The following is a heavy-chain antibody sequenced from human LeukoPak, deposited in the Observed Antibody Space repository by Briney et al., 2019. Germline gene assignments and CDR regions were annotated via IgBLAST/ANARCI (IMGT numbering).Heavy chain of an antibody. J-gene: IGHJ4*02. V-gene: IGHV3-73*01. CDR2: IRSKANSYAT. Sequence: GVSLRLSCAASGFTFRGSAMHWVRQASGKGLEWVGRIRSKANSYATAYAASVKGRFTISRNDSKNTAYLQMNSLKTEDTAVYYCTRSPLDYWGQGTLVTVSS. CDR3: TRSPLDY. CDR1: GFTFRGSA.